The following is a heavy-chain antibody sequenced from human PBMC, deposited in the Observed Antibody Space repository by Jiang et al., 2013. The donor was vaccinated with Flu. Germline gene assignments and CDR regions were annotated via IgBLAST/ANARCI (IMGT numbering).Heavy chain of an antibody. CDR2: LNPSAGST. CDR1: GYTLTSHY. V-gene: IGHV1-46*01. J-gene: IGHJ6*02. Sequence: SGAEVKKPGASVKVSCKASGYTLTSHYMHWVRQAPGQGLEWMGVLNPSAGSTSYAQKFQDRVTVTRDTSTSTIYMELSSLRSEDTAVYYCAREVNTAIISVYYYGMDVWGQGTTVTVSS. D-gene: IGHD5-18*01. CDR3: AREVNTAIISVYYYGMDV.